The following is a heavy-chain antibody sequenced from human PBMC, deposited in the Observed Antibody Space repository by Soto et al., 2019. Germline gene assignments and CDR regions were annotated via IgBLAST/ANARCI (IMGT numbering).Heavy chain of an antibody. CDR3: AGGVNRAARLPSYLDF. CDR1: GGTFSNYA. J-gene: IGHJ4*02. V-gene: IGHV1-69*06. D-gene: IGHD6-6*01. Sequence: QVQLVQSGAEVKKPGSSVKVSCKASGGTFSNYAFSWVRQAPGQGLEWMGGIIPILGTPAYAQSFQGRVTITADKSTNTAYMELSSLISDDTAVYYCAGGVNRAARLPSYLDFWGQGTLVTVSS. CDR2: IIPILGTP.